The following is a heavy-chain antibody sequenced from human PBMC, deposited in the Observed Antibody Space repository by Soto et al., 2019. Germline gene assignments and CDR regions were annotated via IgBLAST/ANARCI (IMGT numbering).Heavy chain of an antibody. J-gene: IGHJ4*02. CDR2: IIPIFGTA. CDR3: ARLMIGGYYFDY. Sequence: QVQLVQSGAEVKKPGSSVKVSCKASGGTFSSYAISWVRQAPGQGLEWMGGIIPIFGTANYAQKFQGRVTITADEPTSTAYMALSSLRSEDTAVYYCARLMIGGYYFDYWGQGTLVTVSS. CDR1: GGTFSSYA. D-gene: IGHD2-21*01. V-gene: IGHV1-69*12.